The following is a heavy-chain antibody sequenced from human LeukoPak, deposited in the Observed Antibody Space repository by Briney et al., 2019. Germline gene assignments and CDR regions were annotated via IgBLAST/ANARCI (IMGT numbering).Heavy chain of an antibody. CDR3: ARDLPQVRGRGGLDY. D-gene: IGHD3-10*01. CDR2: IYYSGST. J-gene: IGHJ4*02. CDR1: GGSISSSSYY. V-gene: IGHV4-39*01. Sequence: NTSETLSLTCTVSGGSISSSSYYWGWIRQPPGKGLEWIGSIYYSGSTYYNPSLKSRVTISVDTSKNQFSLKLSSVTAADTAVYYCARDLPQVRGRGGLDYWGQGTLVTVSS.